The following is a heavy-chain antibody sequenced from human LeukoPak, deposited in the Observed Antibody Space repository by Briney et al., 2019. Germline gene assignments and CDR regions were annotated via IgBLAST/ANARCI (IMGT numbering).Heavy chain of an antibody. CDR1: GFTFSSYE. V-gene: IGHV3-48*03. CDR2: ISSSGSTI. J-gene: IGHJ3*02. D-gene: IGHD2-15*01. Sequence: GGSLRLSCAASGFTFSSYEMNWVRQAPGKGLEMVSYISSSGSTIYYADSVKGRFTTSRDNTKNSLYLQMNSLRAEDTGVYYCAKDGGSDPDSFDIWGQGTMVTVSS. CDR3: AKDGGSDPDSFDI.